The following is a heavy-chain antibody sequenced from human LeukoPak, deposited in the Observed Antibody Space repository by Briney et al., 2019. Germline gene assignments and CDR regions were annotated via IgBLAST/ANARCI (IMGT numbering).Heavy chain of an antibody. CDR2: IKSETAGGTT. CDR3: TTDASPYYSSGKFYSGGNFDY. V-gene: IGHV3-15*01. Sequence: PGGSLRLSCAASGFTFSDAWMSWVRQAPGRGLEWVGRIKSETAGGTTDYAAPVKGRFTISRDDSQNTLYLQMNSLQTEDTAVYYCTTDASPYYSSGKFYSGGNFDYRGQGTLVTVSS. D-gene: IGHD3-22*01. CDR1: GFTFSDAW. J-gene: IGHJ4*02.